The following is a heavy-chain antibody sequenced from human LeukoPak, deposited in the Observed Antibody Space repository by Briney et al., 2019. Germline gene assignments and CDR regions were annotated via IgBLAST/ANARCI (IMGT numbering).Heavy chain of an antibody. D-gene: IGHD3-22*01. V-gene: IGHV1-8*03. CDR3: ARDFSYDSSGLYYYYYMDV. J-gene: IGHJ6*03. CDR1: GYTFTSYD. CDR2: MNPNSGNT. Sequence: GASVKVSCKASGYTFTSYDINWVRQATGQGLEWMGWMNPNSGNTGYAQKFQGRVTITRNTSISTAYMELSSLRSEDTAVYYCARDFSYDSSGLYYYYYMDVWGKGTTVTVSS.